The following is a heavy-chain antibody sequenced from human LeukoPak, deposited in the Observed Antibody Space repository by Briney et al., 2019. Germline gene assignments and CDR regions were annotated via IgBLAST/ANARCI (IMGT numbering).Heavy chain of an antibody. Sequence: PGGSLRLSCAASGFTFSSYSMNWVRQAPGKGLEWVAVIWYDGSNKYYADSVKGRFTISRDNSKNTLYLQMNSLRAEDTGVYYCARGGNWNYIDYWGQGTLVTVSS. CDR3: ARGGNWNYIDY. D-gene: IGHD1-1*01. V-gene: IGHV3-33*08. CDR2: IWYDGSNK. J-gene: IGHJ4*02. CDR1: GFTFSSYS.